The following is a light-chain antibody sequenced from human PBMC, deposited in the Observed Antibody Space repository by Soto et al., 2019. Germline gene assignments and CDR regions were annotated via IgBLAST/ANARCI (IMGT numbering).Light chain of an antibody. CDR3: LQYGSAPWT. V-gene: IGKV3-20*01. CDR2: AAS. CDR1: QSVSSNY. Sequence: EIVLTQSPGTLSLSPGERATISCRASQSVSSNYLAWYQQKPGQAPRLLIYAASNRASGIPDRFGGSGSGTDFTLTVSRLDPEDFAVYYCLQYGSAPWTFGQGTKVEI. J-gene: IGKJ1*01.